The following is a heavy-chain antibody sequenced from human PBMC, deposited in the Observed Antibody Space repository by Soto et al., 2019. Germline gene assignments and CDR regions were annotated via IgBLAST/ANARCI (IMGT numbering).Heavy chain of an antibody. D-gene: IGHD6-13*01. CDR1: GFTFRSFT. V-gene: IGHV3-21*01. CDR2: ISSNSAYI. CDR3: TRDASRDSSARGWFDP. Sequence: GGSLRLSCAASGFTFRSFTMNWVRQAPGRGLEWVSTISSNSAYIYYTDALRGRFTISRDNAKNSLHLQMNGLRAEDTAVYYCTRDASRDSSARGWFDPWGPGTLVTVSS. J-gene: IGHJ5*02.